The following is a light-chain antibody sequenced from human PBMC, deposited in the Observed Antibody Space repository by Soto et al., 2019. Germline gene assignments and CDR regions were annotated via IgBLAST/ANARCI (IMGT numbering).Light chain of an antibody. V-gene: IGKV1-9*01. CDR2: AAS. CDR1: QGISSY. CDR3: QQLNSYLPLG. J-gene: IGKJ3*01. Sequence: DIQLTQSPSFLSASVGDRVTITCRASQGISSYLAWYQQKPGKAPKLLIYAASTLQSGVPSRFSGSGSGTEFTLTISSLQPEDFATYYCQQLNSYLPLGFGPGTKVD.